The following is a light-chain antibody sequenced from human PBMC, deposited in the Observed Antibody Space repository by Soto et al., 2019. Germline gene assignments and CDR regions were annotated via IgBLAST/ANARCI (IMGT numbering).Light chain of an antibody. CDR1: QGISNF. CDR2: AAS. CDR3: QKYSSVIT. J-gene: IGKJ5*01. Sequence: DIQMTQSPSSLSASVGDRVTITCRASQGISNFLAWYQQKPGKVPKLLISAASTLQSGVPSRFSGSGSGTXXXXTIXXLQPEDVATYYCQKYSSVITFGQGTRLEI. V-gene: IGKV1-27*01.